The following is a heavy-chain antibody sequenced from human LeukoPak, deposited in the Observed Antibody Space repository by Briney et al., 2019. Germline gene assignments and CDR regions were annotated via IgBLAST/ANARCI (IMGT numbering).Heavy chain of an antibody. J-gene: IGHJ4*02. V-gene: IGHV3-21*06. CDR2: ISSSSSYI. Sequence: GGSLRLSCAVSGFTFSDYGMNWVRQAPGKGLEWVSSISSSSSYIYYADSMKGRFTISRDNAKDSLYLQMNSLRVEDTAVYYCLRGDRRDYWGQGTLVTVSS. CDR1: GFTFSDYG. CDR3: LRGDRRDY.